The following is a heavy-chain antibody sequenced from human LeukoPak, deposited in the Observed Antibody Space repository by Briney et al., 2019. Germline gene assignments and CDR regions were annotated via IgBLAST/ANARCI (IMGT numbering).Heavy chain of an antibody. CDR1: GGSITSSNW. CDR3: ARDPHCTTSYRFDY. Sequence: SETLSLTCSVSGGSITSSNWGSWVRRPPGRGREWIGEISQSKNTDYNPSLKSRVAISVDKSKNQLSLKLTSVTAADTAVYYCARDPHCTTSYRFDYWSQGTLVTVSS. J-gene: IGHJ4*02. D-gene: IGHD2-2*01. V-gene: IGHV4-4*02. CDR2: ISQSKNT.